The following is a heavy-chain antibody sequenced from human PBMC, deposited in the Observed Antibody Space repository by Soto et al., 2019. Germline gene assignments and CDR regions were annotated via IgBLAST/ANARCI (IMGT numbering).Heavy chain of an antibody. D-gene: IGHD3-22*01. V-gene: IGHV3-74*01. Sequence: EVQLVESGGGLVQPGGSLRLSCAASGFTFSSYWMHWVRQAPGKGLVWVSRINNDGSSTSYADSVKGRFTISRDNAKNXLYLQMNSLRAEDTAVYYCARDRRYYDSSGYYLNYWGQGTLVTVSS. CDR3: ARDRRYYDSSGYYLNY. J-gene: IGHJ4*02. CDR1: GFTFSSYW. CDR2: INNDGSST.